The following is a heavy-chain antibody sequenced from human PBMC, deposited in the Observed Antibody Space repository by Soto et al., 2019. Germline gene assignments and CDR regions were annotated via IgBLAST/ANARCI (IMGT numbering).Heavy chain of an antibody. CDR3: AKDPDGDYVGGFEM. V-gene: IGHV3-23*01. CDR1: GFTFSKYA. J-gene: IGHJ3*02. Sequence: EVQLLESGGGLVQPGGALRLSCAASGFTFSKYAMYWVRQSPGKGLELVSGISASGATTHYADSVRGRLTISRDNARNPQSLQMNSLSGVHTAVYYCAKDPDGDYVGGFEMWGQGTTVVVAS. D-gene: IGHD4-17*01. CDR2: ISASGATT.